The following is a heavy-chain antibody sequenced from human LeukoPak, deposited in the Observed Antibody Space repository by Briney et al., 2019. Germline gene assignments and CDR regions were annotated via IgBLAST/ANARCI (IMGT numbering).Heavy chain of an antibody. CDR3: ASHYSSGSYRYTGSFDS. CDR2: INHSGTT. D-gene: IGHD3-16*02. J-gene: IGHJ4*02. CDR1: GGSFSDYY. V-gene: IGHV4-34*01. Sequence: PSETLSLTCAVYGGSFSDYYWSWIRQPPGKGLEWIGEINHSGTTNYSPSLKSRVSISVDTSKNQFSLKFNSVTAADAAMYYCASHYSSGSYRYTGSFDSWGQGMLVNVSS.